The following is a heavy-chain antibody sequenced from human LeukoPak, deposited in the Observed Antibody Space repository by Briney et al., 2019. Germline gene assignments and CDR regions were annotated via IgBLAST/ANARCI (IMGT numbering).Heavy chain of an antibody. V-gene: IGHV4-59*01. J-gene: IGHJ2*01. D-gene: IGHD2-15*01. CDR3: ARERGGYWYFDL. CDR2: IYYSGST. Sequence: PSETLSLTCTVSGGSISSYYWSWIRQPPGKGLEWIGYIYYSGSTNYNPSLKGRVTISVDTSKNQFSLKLSSVTAADTAVYYCARERGGYWYFDLRGRGTLVTVSS. CDR1: GGSISSYY.